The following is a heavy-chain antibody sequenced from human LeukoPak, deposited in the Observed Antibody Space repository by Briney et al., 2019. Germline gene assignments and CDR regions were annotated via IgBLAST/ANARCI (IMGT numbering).Heavy chain of an antibody. CDR1: GFTFSSYE. J-gene: IGHJ4*02. V-gene: IGHV3-48*03. Sequence: GGSLRLSCAASGFTFSSYEMNWVRQAPGKGLEWVSYISSSGSTIYYADSVKGRFTISRDNAKNSLYLQMNSLRAEDTAVYYCAREVQLERLGFGKEGSAFDYWGQGTLVTVSS. D-gene: IGHD1-1*01. CDR3: AREVQLERLGFGKEGSAFDY. CDR2: ISSSGSTI.